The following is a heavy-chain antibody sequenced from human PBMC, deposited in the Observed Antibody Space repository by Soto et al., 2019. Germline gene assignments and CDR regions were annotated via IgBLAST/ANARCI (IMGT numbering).Heavy chain of an antibody. CDR3: ASTYYASGSSRFDP. V-gene: IGHV4-34*01. CDR1: GGSFSYYY. J-gene: IGHJ5*02. CDR2: INHSGST. Sequence: QVQLQQWGAGLLKPSETLSLTCAVYGGSFSYYYWSWIRQPPGKGLEWIGEINHSGSTSQNPSLKSRVTISVDTSKNQFSPKLSSVTAADTAVYYCASTYYASGSSRFDPWGQGTLVTVSS. D-gene: IGHD3-10*01.